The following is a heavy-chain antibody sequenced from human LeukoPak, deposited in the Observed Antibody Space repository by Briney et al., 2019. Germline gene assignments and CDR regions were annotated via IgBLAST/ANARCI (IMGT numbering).Heavy chain of an antibody. Sequence: GGSLRLSCAASGFTFSDNYMDWVRQAPGMGLEWVGRSRNKANSYSTEYAASVKGRFTISRDDSQNSMYLQMNSLKAEDTAVYYCARERDPYGDYIIDAFDIWGRGTMVTVSS. D-gene: IGHD4-17*01. CDR3: ARERDPYGDYIIDAFDI. CDR2: SRNKANSYST. V-gene: IGHV3-72*01. CDR1: GFTFSDNY. J-gene: IGHJ3*02.